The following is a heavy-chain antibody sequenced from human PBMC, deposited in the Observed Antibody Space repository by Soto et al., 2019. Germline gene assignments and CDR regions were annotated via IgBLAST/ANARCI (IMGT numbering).Heavy chain of an antibody. CDR3: ARMRPPGWPDYYFYGMDV. V-gene: IGHV4-59*11. J-gene: IGHJ6*02. CDR1: GGSLSDHY. D-gene: IGHD6-19*01. Sequence: QVQLQESGPGLVKPSETLSLTCSVSGGSLSDHYWTWIRQSPGKALEWIGCIYYRGSTYYNPSLKSRVTISVDTSRSQFSLRLSSVTAADTAVYYCARMRPPGWPDYYFYGMDVWGPGTTVTVSS. CDR2: IYYRGST.